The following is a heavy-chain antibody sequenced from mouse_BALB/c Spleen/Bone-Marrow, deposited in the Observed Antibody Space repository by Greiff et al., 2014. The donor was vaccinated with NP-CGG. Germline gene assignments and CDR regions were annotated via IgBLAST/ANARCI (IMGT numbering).Heavy chain of an antibody. V-gene: IGHV1-9*01. CDR1: GYTFSSYW. D-gene: IGHD4-1*01. J-gene: IGHJ3*01. CDR2: ILPGSGST. CDR3: ARDWDPFAY. Sequence: QVQLQQPGAELMKPGASVKISCKATGYTFSSYWIEWVKQRPGHGPEWIGEILPGSGSTNYNEKFKGKATFTADTSSNTAYMQLSSLTSEDSAVYYCARDWDPFAYWGQGTLVTVSA.